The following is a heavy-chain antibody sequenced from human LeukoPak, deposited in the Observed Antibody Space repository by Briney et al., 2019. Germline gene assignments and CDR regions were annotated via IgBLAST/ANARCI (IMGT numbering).Heavy chain of an antibody. CDR1: GGSISSYY. CDR2: IYYSGST. CDR3: ARAIAVAGPDAFDI. Sequence: SETLSLTCTVSGGSISSYYWSWIRQPPGKGLEWIGYIYYSGSTNYNPSLKSRVAISLDTSKNQFSLKLSSVTAADTAVYYCARAIAVAGPDAFDIWGQGTMVTVSS. V-gene: IGHV4-59*08. J-gene: IGHJ3*02. D-gene: IGHD6-19*01.